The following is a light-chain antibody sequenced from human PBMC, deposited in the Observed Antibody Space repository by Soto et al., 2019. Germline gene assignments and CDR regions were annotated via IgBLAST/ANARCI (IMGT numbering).Light chain of an antibody. Sequence: QSALAQPPSASGSPGQSVTISCAGTSNDVGGYNFVSWYQQHPGKAPKLMIFDVSKRPSGVPDRFSGSKFGNTASLTVSGLQADDEADDYCSSYAGNNSFYVFGTGTKLTVL. J-gene: IGLJ1*01. CDR1: SNDVGGYNF. CDR3: SSYAGNNSFYV. V-gene: IGLV2-8*01. CDR2: DVS.